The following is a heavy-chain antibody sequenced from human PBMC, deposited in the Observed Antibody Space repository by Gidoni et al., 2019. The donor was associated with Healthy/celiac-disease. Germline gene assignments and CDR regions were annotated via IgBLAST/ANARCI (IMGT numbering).Heavy chain of an antibody. V-gene: IGHV5-51*01. CDR2: INPGDSDT. J-gene: IGHJ4*02. CDR1: GYSFSTYW. Sequence: EVQLVQSGAEVKKPGESLKISCKSSGYSFSTYWIAWVRQMPGKGLEWMGIINPGDSDTRYSPSFQGQVTISADKSITTAYLQWNRLKASDTAMYYCARSLRWQQYIGDFDFWGQGTLVTVSS. D-gene: IGHD5-18*01. CDR3: ARSLRWQQYIGDFDF.